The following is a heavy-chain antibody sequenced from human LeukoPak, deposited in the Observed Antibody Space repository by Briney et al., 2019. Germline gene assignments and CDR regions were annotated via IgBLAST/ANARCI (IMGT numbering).Heavy chain of an antibody. CDR1: GFTFGDYY. D-gene: IGHD5-12*01. Sequence: KPGGSLRLSCAASGFTFGDYYMSWIRQAPGKGLEWVSYISSSSSHTNYADSVRGRFTISLDNGKNSLSLQMNSLRAEDTAVYYCGGIYPNYIDYWGQGILVTVSS. CDR2: ISSSSSHT. CDR3: GGIYPNYIDY. J-gene: IGHJ4*02. V-gene: IGHV3-11*06.